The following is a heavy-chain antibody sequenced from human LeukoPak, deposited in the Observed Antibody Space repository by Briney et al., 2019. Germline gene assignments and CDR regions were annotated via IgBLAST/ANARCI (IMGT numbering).Heavy chain of an antibody. CDR2: IYWNDDK. Sequence: SGPTLVKPTQTLTPTCTFSGFSLSTSGVGVGWIRQPPGKALEWLALIYWNDDKRYSPSLKSRLTITKDTSKNQVVLTMTNMDPVDTATYYCAHRIAARDYFDYWGQGTLVTVSS. D-gene: IGHD6-6*01. V-gene: IGHV2-5*01. J-gene: IGHJ4*02. CDR3: AHRIAARDYFDY. CDR1: GFSLSTSGVG.